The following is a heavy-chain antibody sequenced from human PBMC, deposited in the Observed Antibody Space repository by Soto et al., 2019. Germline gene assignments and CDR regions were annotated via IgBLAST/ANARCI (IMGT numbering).Heavy chain of an antibody. CDR3: ARWXTEGVGATAWDYYGMDV. CDR1: GYTFTSYD. J-gene: IGHJ6*02. Sequence: ASVKVSCKASGYTFTSYDINWVRQATGQGLEWMGWMNPNSGNTGYAQKFQGRVTMTRNTSISTAYMELSSLRSEDTAVYYCARWXTEGVGATAWDYYGMDVWGPGTTVTVSS. V-gene: IGHV1-8*01. CDR2: MNPNSGNT. D-gene: IGHD1-26*01.